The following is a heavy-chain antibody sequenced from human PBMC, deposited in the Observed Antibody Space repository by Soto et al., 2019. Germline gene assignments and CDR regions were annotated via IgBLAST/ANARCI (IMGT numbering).Heavy chain of an antibody. CDR2: INPSGGST. CDR3: ARVFDRANLYDSSGYGSPLDY. Sequence: ASVKVSCKASGYTFTSYYMHWVRQAPGQGLEWMGIINPSGGSTSYAQKFKGRVTMTRDTSTSTVYMELSSLRSEDTAVYYCARVFDRANLYDSSGYGSPLDYWGQGTLVTVSS. CDR1: GYTFTSYY. V-gene: IGHV1-46*01. D-gene: IGHD3-22*01. J-gene: IGHJ4*02.